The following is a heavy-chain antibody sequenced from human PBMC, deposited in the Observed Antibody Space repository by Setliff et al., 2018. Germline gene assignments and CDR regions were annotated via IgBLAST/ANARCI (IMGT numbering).Heavy chain of an antibody. CDR3: ARSPGWIPWFDS. Sequence: GGSLRLSCEASGFSFSNYVMNWVRPAPGKGLEWVASFSSRNDYIYHADSVKGRFTISRDNAKTSLYLQMDSLRVEDTAVYFCARSPGWIPWFDSWGQGTLVTVSS. CDR1: GFSFSNYV. J-gene: IGHJ5*01. D-gene: IGHD5-18*01. CDR2: FSSRNDYI. V-gene: IGHV3-21*01.